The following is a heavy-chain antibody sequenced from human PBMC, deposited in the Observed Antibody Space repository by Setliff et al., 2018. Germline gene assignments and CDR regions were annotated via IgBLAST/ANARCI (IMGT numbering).Heavy chain of an antibody. Sequence: GGSLRLSCAASGFTFSSYWMHWVRQAPGKGLVWVSRISWNSGSIGYADSVKGRFTISRDNAKNSLYLQMNSLRAEDMALYYCAKSTRGSLYAFDIWGQGTMVTVSS. J-gene: IGHJ3*02. CDR2: ISWNSGSI. D-gene: IGHD3-10*01. CDR3: AKSTRGSLYAFDI. CDR1: GFTFSSYW. V-gene: IGHV3-9*03.